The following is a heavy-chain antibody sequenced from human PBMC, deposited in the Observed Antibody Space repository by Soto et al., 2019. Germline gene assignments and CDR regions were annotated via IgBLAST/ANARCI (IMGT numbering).Heavy chain of an antibody. Sequence: ASVKVSCKASGYTFTGYYMHWVRQAPGQGLEWMGWINPNSGGTNYAQKFQGRVTMTRDTSISTAYMELSRLRSDDTAVYYCAREGHIVATMVYYYYYGMDVWGQGTTVTVSS. CDR2: INPNSGGT. CDR3: AREGHIVATMVYYYYYGMDV. CDR1: GYTFTGYY. D-gene: IGHD5-12*01. V-gene: IGHV1-2*02. J-gene: IGHJ6*02.